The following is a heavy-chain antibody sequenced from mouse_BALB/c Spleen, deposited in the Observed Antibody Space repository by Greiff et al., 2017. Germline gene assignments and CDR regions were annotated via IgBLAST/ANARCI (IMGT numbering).Heavy chain of an antibody. CDR3: NRDNYVYYFDY. V-gene: IGHV14-4*02. Sequence: VQLQQSGAELVRSGASVKLSCTASGFNIKDYYMHWVKQRPEQGLEWIGWIDPENGDTEYAPKFQGKATMTADTSSNTAYLQLSSLTSEDTAVYYCNRDNYVYYFDYWGQGTTLTVSS. D-gene: IGHD1-3*01. CDR1: GFNIKDYY. J-gene: IGHJ2*01. CDR2: IDPENGDT.